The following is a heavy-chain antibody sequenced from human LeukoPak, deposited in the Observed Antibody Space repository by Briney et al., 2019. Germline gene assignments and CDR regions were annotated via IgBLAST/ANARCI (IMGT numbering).Heavy chain of an antibody. V-gene: IGHV3-30*02. D-gene: IGHD6-13*01. CDR2: IRHGGSNK. CDR3: AKRGIGRYTNSLNY. CDR1: GFTFSSYG. J-gene: IGHJ4*02. Sequence: GGSLRLSCAASGFTFSSYGMHWVRQAPGKGLEWVAFIRHGGSNKYYADSVKGRFTISRDNSKNTLYLQMNSLRVEDTAVYYCAKRGIGRYTNSLNYWGQGTLVTVSS.